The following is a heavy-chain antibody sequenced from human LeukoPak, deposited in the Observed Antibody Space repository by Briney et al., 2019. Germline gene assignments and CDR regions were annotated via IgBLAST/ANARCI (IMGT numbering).Heavy chain of an antibody. CDR3: ARVGSYCFEY. CDR1: GGSISTYY. V-gene: IGHV4-59*01. Sequence: PSETLSLTCTVSGGSISTYYWSWLRQPPGKGLEWVGYIYYSFATNYNPSLKSRVTMSVDTSKHQFSLKLSSVTAADTAVYYCARVGSYCFEYWGQGTLVTVSS. D-gene: IGHD3-10*01. CDR2: IYYSFAT. J-gene: IGHJ4*02.